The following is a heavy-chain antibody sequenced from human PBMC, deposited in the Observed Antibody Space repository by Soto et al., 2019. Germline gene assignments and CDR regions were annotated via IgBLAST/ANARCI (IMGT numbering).Heavy chain of an antibody. D-gene: IGHD3-9*01. CDR3: AIADYEISTGSYAIAV. Sequence: PSENLSLTCTVSDDFISSYYWNWIRQPAGKGLEWIGRVSTSGATNYNPSLESRVTMSVDTSKKQFSLKLTSVTAADTAVYFCAIADYEISTGSYAIAVWGQGTTVTVS. V-gene: IGHV4-4*07. CDR1: DDFISSYY. CDR2: VSTSGAT. J-gene: IGHJ6*02.